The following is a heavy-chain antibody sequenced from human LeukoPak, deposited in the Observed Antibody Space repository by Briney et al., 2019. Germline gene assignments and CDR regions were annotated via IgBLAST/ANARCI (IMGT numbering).Heavy chain of an antibody. CDR3: ASLSVVPAARANWFDP. V-gene: IGHV5-10-1*01. D-gene: IGHD2-2*01. J-gene: IGHJ5*02. CDR1: GSTFTSYW. Sequence: GESLKISCKGSGSTFTSYWISWVRQLPGKGLEWMGRIGPSDSYTNYSPSFQGHVTISADKSISTAYLQWSSLKASDTAMYYCASLSVVPAARANWFDPWGQGTLVTVSS. CDR2: IGPSDSYT.